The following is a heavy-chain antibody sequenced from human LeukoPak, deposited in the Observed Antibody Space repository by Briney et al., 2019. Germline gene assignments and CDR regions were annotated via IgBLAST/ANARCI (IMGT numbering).Heavy chain of an antibody. J-gene: IGHJ1*01. CDR1: GGSISSGGYY. V-gene: IGHV4-31*03. D-gene: IGHD1-26*01. Sequence: SETLSLTCTVSGGSISSGGYYWSWIRQHPGKGLEWIGYIYYSGSTYYNPSLKSRVTISVDTSKNQFSLKLSSVTAADTAVYCCARDRVVGATRYFQHWGQGTLVTVSS. CDR2: IYYSGST. CDR3: ARDRVVGATRYFQH.